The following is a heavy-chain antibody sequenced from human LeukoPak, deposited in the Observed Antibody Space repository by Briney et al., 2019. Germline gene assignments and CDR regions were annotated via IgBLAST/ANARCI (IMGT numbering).Heavy chain of an antibody. Sequence: GGSLRLSCAASGFTFSSYAMSWVRQAPGKGLEWVSAISGSGGSTYYADSVKGRCTISRDNSKNTLYLQMNSLRAEDTAVYYCAKFLAFSGSYYLDYWGQGTLVTVSS. CDR2: ISGSGGST. J-gene: IGHJ4*02. CDR1: GFTFSSYA. D-gene: IGHD3-10*01. CDR3: AKFLAFSGSYYLDY. V-gene: IGHV3-23*01.